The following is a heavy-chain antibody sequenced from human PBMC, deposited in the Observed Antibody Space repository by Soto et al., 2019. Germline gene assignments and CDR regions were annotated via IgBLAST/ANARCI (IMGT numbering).Heavy chain of an antibody. V-gene: IGHV3-11*01. CDR3: ARGTTGAPLVYYYYYYMDV. CDR2: ISSSGSTI. D-gene: IGHD4-4*01. J-gene: IGHJ6*03. Sequence: GGSLRLSCAASGFTFSDYYMSWIRQAPGKGLEWVSYISSSGSTIYYADSVKGRFTISRDNAKNSLYLQMNSLRAEDTAVYYCARGTTGAPLVYYYYYYMDVWGKGTTVTVSS. CDR1: GFTFSDYY.